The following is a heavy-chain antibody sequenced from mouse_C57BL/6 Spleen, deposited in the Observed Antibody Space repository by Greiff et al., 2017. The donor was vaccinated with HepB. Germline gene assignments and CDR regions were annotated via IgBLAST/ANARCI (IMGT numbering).Heavy chain of an antibody. V-gene: IGHV1-59*01. CDR1: GYTFTSYW. CDR3: ARPLSAYAMDY. J-gene: IGHJ4*01. Sequence: QVHVKQPGAELVRPGTSVKLSCKASGYTFTSYWMHWVKQRPGQGLEWIGVIDPSDSYTNYNQKFKGKATLTVDTSSSTAYMQLSSLTSEDSAVYYCARPLSAYAMDYWGQGTSVTVSS. CDR2: IDPSDSYT.